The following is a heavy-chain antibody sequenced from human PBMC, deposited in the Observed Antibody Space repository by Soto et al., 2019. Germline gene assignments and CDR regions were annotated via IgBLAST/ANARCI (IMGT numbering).Heavy chain of an antibody. J-gene: IGHJ6*02. D-gene: IGHD6-19*01. V-gene: IGHV1-69*13. CDR3: ASFESSGNTPPGSDV. CDR2: IIPIFGTA. Sequence: SVKVSCKASGGTFSSYAISWVRQAPGQGLEWMGGIIPIFGTANYAQKFQGRVTITADESTSTAYMELSSLRSEDTAVYYCASFESSGNTPPGSDVWGQGTTVTVSS. CDR1: GGTFSSYA.